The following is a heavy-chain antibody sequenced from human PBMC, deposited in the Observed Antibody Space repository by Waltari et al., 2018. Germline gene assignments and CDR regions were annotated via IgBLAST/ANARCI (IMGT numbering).Heavy chain of an antibody. D-gene: IGHD2-2*01. CDR2: IYYSGGT. Sequence: QVQLQESGPGLVKPSQTLSLTRTVTGGSISRGGYYWSWIRQHPGKGLVWLGYIYYSGGTYYNPSLKSRVTISVDTSKNQFSLKLSSVTATDTAVYYCARDGIVVVPAAIGQEVYYYGMDVWGQGTTVTVSS. CDR1: GGSISRGGYY. V-gene: IGHV4-31*03. CDR3: ARDGIVVVPAAIGQEVYYYGMDV. J-gene: IGHJ6*02.